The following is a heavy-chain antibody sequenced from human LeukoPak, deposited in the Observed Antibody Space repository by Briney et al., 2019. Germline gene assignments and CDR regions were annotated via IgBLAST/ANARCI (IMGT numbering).Heavy chain of an antibody. CDR1: GGSISSSSYY. CDR3: ARGARGQLASYYYYYMDV. CDR2: IYYSGST. J-gene: IGHJ6*03. V-gene: IGHV4-61*01. Sequence: SETLSLTCTVSGGSISSSSYYWSWIRQPPGKGLEWIGYIYYSGSTNYNPSLKSRVTISVDTSKNQFSLKLSSVTAADTAVYYCARGARGQLASYYYYYMDVWGKGTTVTVSS. D-gene: IGHD1-1*01.